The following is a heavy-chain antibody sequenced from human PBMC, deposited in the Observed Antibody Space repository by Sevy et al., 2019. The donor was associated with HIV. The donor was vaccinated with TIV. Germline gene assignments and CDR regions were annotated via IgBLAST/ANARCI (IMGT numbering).Heavy chain of an antibody. J-gene: IGHJ4*02. D-gene: IGHD3-10*01. CDR1: GFTFSNAW. CDR3: ASRHYYGSGSYPDS. CDR2: IKSKTDGGTI. V-gene: IGHV3-15*01. Sequence: GGSLRLSCAASGFTFSNAWMSWVRQAPGKGLEWVGRIKSKTDGGTIDYAAPVKGRFSISRDDSKNMLYLQMNSLKIEDTAVYYCASRHYYGSGSYPDSWGQGILVTVSS.